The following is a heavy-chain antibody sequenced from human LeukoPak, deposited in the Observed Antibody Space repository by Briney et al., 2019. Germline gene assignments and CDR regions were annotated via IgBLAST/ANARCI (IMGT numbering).Heavy chain of an antibody. J-gene: IGHJ4*02. D-gene: IGHD6-13*01. V-gene: IGHV3-33*05. CDR2: ISYDGTNK. CDR1: GFTFSSYG. Sequence: PGGSLRLSCAASGFTFSSYGMHWVRQAPGKGLEWVAAISYDGTNKYEADSVKGRFTISRDNSKDTLYLQMNSLRAEDTAVYYCARAPYSSSWYDYWGQGTLVTVSS. CDR3: ARAPYSSSWYDY.